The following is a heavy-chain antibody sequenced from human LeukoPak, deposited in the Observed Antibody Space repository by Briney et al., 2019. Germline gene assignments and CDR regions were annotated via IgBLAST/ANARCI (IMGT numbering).Heavy chain of an antibody. Sequence: GGSLRLSCAASGFTFSTYGMHWVRQAPGKGLEWVAVIWSDGSNKYYADSVKGRFTISRDNSKNTLYLQMNSLRAEDTAVYYCARRRYSIYDFDYWGQGTLVTVSS. V-gene: IGHV3-33*01. CDR2: IWSDGSNK. J-gene: IGHJ4*02. CDR1: GFTFSTYG. D-gene: IGHD5/OR15-5a*01. CDR3: ARRRYSIYDFDY.